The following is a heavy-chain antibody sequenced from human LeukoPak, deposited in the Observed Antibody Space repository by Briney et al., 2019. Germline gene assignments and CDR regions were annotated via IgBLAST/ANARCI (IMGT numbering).Heavy chain of an antibody. Sequence: SETLSLTCTVSGGSISSSSYYWGWIRQPPGKGLEWIGSIYYSGSTYYNPSLKSRVTLSVDTSKNQFSLKLSSVTAADTAVYYCARRGRYYDSPNSFDYWGQGTLVTVSS. D-gene: IGHD3-22*01. CDR2: IYYSGST. J-gene: IGHJ4*02. CDR3: ARRGRYYDSPNSFDY. V-gene: IGHV4-39*01. CDR1: GGSISSSSYY.